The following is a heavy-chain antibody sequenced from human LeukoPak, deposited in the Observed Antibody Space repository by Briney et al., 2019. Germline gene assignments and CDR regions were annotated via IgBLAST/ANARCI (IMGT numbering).Heavy chain of an antibody. CDR1: GFTVSSNY. CDR2: IYSGGST. CDR3: AREDYVWGSYRSSGSD. J-gene: IGHJ4*02. D-gene: IGHD3-16*02. Sequence: PGGSLRLSCAASGFTVSSNYMSWVRQAPGKRLEWVSVIYSGGSTYYADSVKGRFTISRDNSKNTLYLQMNSLRAEDTAVYYCAREDYVWGSYRSSGSDWGQGTLVTVSS. V-gene: IGHV3-66*01.